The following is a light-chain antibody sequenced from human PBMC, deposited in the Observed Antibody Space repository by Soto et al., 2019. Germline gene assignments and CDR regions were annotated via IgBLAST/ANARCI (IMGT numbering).Light chain of an antibody. CDR3: QQYNNWPPGRT. J-gene: IGKJ1*01. CDR1: QSVSSY. Sequence: IVLTQSPATLSLSPGKRATLSCRASQSVSSYLAWYQQKPGQAPRLLIYGASTRATGIPARFSGSGSGTEFTLTISSLQSEDFAVYYCQQYNNWPPGRTFGQGTKVDIK. V-gene: IGKV3-15*01. CDR2: GAS.